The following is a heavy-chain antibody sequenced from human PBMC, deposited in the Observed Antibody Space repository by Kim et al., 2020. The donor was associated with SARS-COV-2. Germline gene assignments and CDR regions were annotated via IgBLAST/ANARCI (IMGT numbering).Heavy chain of an antibody. J-gene: IGHJ6*02. Sequence: SETLSLTCAVYGGSFSGYYWSWIRQPPGKGLEWIGEINHSGSTNYNPSLKSRVTISVDTSKNQFSLKLSSVTAADTAVYYCARGSGGRSSSWYSYYYYGMDVWGQGTTVTVSS. CDR3: ARGSGGRSSSWYSYYYYGMDV. V-gene: IGHV4-34*01. CDR1: GGSFSGYY. D-gene: IGHD6-13*01. CDR2: INHSGST.